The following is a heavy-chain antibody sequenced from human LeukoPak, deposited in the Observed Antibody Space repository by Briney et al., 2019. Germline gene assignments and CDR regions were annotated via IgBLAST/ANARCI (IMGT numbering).Heavy chain of an antibody. Sequence: ASVKVSCKASGYTFTSYYMHWVRQAPGQGLEWMGIINPSGGSTSYAQKFQGRVTMTRDMSTSTVYMELSSLRSEDTAVYYCARGRAHTIFGVVIGNWFDPWGQGTLVTVSS. D-gene: IGHD3-3*01. CDR1: GYTFTSYY. J-gene: IGHJ5*02. CDR2: INPSGGST. CDR3: ARGRAHTIFGVVIGNWFDP. V-gene: IGHV1-46*01.